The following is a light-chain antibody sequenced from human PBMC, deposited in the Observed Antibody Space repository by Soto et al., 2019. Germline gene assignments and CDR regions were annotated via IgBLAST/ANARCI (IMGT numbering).Light chain of an antibody. V-gene: IGKV1-17*01. Sequence: DIQMTQSPSSLSASVGDRVTITCRASQGIRNDLGWYQQRPGKAPKRLIYAASRLQSGVPSRFSGTGSGTEFTLTISSLQPEDFATYYCLQYNDFARHNFGQGTNLEIK. J-gene: IGKJ2*01. CDR1: QGIRND. CDR3: LQYNDFARHN. CDR2: AAS.